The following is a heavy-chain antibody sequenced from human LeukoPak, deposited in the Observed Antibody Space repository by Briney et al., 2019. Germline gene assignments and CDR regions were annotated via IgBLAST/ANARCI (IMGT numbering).Heavy chain of an antibody. Sequence: PSETLSLTCTVSGGSISSYDWSWIRLPPGKGLEWIGYIYYSGSTNYNPSLKSRVTISVDTSKNQFSLKLSSVTAADTAVYYCARDRAYFDYWGQGTLVTVSS. CDR3: ARDRAYFDY. CDR2: IYYSGST. J-gene: IGHJ4*02. CDR1: GGSISSYD. V-gene: IGHV4-59*01.